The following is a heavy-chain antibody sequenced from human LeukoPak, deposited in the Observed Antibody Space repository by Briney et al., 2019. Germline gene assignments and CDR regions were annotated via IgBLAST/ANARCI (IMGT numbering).Heavy chain of an antibody. J-gene: IGHJ6*02. D-gene: IGHD4-17*01. CDR1: GFTFSSYA. V-gene: IGHV3-23*01. Sequence: PGGSLRLSCAASGFTFSSYAMSWVRQAPGKGLEWVSTISGSGGSTYYADSVKGRFTISRDNSKNTLYLQMNSLRAEDTAIYYCAKDYGDYPYYYGMDVWGQGTTVTVSS. CDR3: AKDYGDYPYYYGMDV. CDR2: ISGSGGST.